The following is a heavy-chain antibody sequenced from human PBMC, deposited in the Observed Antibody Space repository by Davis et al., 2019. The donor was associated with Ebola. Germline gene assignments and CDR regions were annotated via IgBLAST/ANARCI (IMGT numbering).Heavy chain of an antibody. CDR3: ARTMVRGTTDY. Sequence: PSETLSLTCTVSGGSISSSSYYWGWIRQPPGKGLEWIGSIYYSGSTYYNPSLKSRVTISVDTSKNQFSLKLSSVTAADTAVYYCARTMVRGTTDYWGQGTLVTVSS. V-gene: IGHV4-39*01. CDR2: IYYSGST. D-gene: IGHD3-10*01. CDR1: GGSISSSSYY. J-gene: IGHJ4*02.